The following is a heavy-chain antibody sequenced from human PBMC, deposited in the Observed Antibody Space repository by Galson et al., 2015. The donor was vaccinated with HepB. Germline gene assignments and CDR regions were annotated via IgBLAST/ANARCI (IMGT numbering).Heavy chain of an antibody. CDR2: INPNSGGT. CDR3: ARDLSYYYGMDV. CDR1: GYTFTGYY. Sequence: SVKVSCKASGYTFTGYYMHWVRQAPGQGLEWMGRINPNSGGTNYAQKFQGRVTMTRDTSISTAYMELSRLRSDDTAVYYCARDLSYYYGMDVWGQGTTVTVSS. V-gene: IGHV1-2*06. J-gene: IGHJ6*02.